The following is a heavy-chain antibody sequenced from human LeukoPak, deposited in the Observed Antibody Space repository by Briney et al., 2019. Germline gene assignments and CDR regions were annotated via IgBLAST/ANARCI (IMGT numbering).Heavy chain of an antibody. CDR1: GYTFTGYY. CDR3: ARGLGYCSSTSCYDLDY. CDR2: INPNSGGT. J-gene: IGHJ4*02. V-gene: IGHV1-2*04. Sequence: ASVKVSCKACGYTFTGYYMHWVRQAPGQGLEWMGWINPNSGGTNYAQKFQGWVTMTRDTSISTAYMELSRLRSDDTAVYYCARGLGYCSSTSCYDLDYWGQGTLATVSS. D-gene: IGHD2-2*01.